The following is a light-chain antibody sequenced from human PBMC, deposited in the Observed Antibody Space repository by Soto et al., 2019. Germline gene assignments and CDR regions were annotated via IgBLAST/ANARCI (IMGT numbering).Light chain of an antibody. CDR1: QSVSRSN. CDR2: GAS. CDR3: QQYGSSPFT. V-gene: IGKV3-20*01. J-gene: IGKJ3*01. Sequence: EIVLTQSPGTLSLSPGERATLSCRASQSVSRSNLAWYQQKPGQAPRLLISGASSRATGIPDKFTGSGSGTDFTLTISRLEPEDFSVYYCQQYGSSPFTFGPGTKVDIK.